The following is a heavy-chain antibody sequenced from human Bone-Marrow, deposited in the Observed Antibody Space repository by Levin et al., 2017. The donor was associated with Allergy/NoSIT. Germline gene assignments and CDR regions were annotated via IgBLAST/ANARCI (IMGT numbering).Heavy chain of an antibody. CDR3: AKVSQQLAPNWYFDL. J-gene: IGHJ2*01. Sequence: SLKISCAASGFTFDDYAMHWVRQAPGKGLEWVSGISWNSGSIGYADSVKGRFTISRDNAKNSLYLQMNSLRAEDTALYYCAKVSQQLAPNWYFDLWGRGTLVTVSS. V-gene: IGHV3-9*01. CDR2: ISWNSGSI. CDR1: GFTFDDYA. D-gene: IGHD6-13*01.